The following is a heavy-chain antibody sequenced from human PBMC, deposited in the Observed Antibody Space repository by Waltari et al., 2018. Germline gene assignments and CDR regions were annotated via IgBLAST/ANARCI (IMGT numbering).Heavy chain of an antibody. V-gene: IGHV1-69*01. Sequence: QVQLVQSGAEVKEPGSSVKFSCKASGGTFISYAISWVRQAPGQGTEWRGGIMPIFGTANYAQKFQGRATITADESTSTAYMELSSLRSEDTAVYYCAREVSPKLFCSSTSCYSYGMDVWGQGTTVTVSS. D-gene: IGHD2-2*01. CDR1: GGTFISYA. J-gene: IGHJ6*02. CDR2: IMPIFGTA. CDR3: AREVSPKLFCSSTSCYSYGMDV.